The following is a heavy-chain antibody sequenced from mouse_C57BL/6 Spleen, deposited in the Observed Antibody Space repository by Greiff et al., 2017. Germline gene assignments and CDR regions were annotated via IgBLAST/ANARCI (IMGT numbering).Heavy chain of an antibody. CDR3: AKGGSPTYYFDY. V-gene: IGHV1-76*01. D-gene: IGHD1-1*01. J-gene: IGHJ2*01. CDR1: GYTFTDYY. Sequence: VQLQQSGAELVRPGASVKLSCKASGYTFTDYYINWVKQRPGQGLEWIARIYPGSGNTYYNEKFKGKATLTAEKSSSTAYMQLSSLTSEDSAVYFCAKGGSPTYYFDYWGQGTTLTVSS. CDR2: IYPGSGNT.